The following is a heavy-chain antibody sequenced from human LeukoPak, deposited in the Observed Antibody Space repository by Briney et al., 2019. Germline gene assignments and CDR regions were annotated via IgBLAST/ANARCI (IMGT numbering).Heavy chain of an antibody. D-gene: IGHD2-2*01. J-gene: IGHJ4*02. Sequence: GGSLRLSCAASGFNFSGSAMHWVRQASGKELEWVGRIRSKVNSYATAYAASLEGRFTISRDDSKNTAYLQMNSLKTEDTAVYYCTRLDCRSSSCYSFWGQGALVTVSS. V-gene: IGHV3-73*01. CDR2: IRSKVNSYAT. CDR1: GFNFSGSA. CDR3: TRLDCRSSSCYSF.